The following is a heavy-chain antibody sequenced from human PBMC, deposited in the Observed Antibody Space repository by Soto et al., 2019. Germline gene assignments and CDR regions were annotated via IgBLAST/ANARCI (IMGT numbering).Heavy chain of an antibody. J-gene: IGHJ4*02. D-gene: IGHD4-17*01. CDR3: ARRIDYGNIRGFDY. V-gene: IGHV4-31*03. Sequence: PSETLSLTCSVSGGSMTSAGYYWSWIRQHPGKGLEWIGYIYYSGNTNYNPSLKSRVTISVDTSKKQFSLNLSSVTAADTAVYYCARRIDYGNIRGFDYWGQGTLVTVSS. CDR2: IYYSGNT. CDR1: GGSMTSAGYY.